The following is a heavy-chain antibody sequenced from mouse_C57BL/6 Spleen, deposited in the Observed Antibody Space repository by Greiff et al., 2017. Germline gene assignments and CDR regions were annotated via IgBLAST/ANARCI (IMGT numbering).Heavy chain of an antibody. D-gene: IGHD2-4*01. CDR2: ISYDGSN. CDR1: GYSITSGYY. Sequence: EVKLMESGPGLVKPSQSLSLTCSVTGYSITSGYYWNWIRQFPGNKLEWMGYISYDGSNNSNPSLKNRISITRDTSKNQFFLKLNSVTTEDTATYYCARGYYDYVDYWGQGTSVTVSS. V-gene: IGHV3-6*01. J-gene: IGHJ4*01. CDR3: ARGYYDYVDY.